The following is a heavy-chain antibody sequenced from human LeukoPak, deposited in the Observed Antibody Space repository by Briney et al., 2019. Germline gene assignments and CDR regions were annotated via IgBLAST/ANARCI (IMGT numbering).Heavy chain of an antibody. CDR1: GFTFSSYS. CDR2: ISSGSSYI. Sequence: GGSLRLSCAASGFTFSSYSMNWVRQAPGKGLGWVSSISSGSSYIYYADSVRDRFTISRDNAKNSLYLQMNSLRAEDTAVYYCARIYSNGWPDYWGQGTLVTVSS. V-gene: IGHV3-21*01. D-gene: IGHD6-19*01. CDR3: ARIYSNGWPDY. J-gene: IGHJ4*02.